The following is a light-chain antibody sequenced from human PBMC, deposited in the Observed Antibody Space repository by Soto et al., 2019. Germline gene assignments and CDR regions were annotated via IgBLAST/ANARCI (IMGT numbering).Light chain of an antibody. V-gene: IGLV2-14*01. Sequence: QSVLTQPASASGSPGQSITISCTGTSSDVGGYNYVSWYQQHPGKAPKLMIYEVSNRPSGVSNRFSGSKSGNTASLTISGLQAEDEADYYCTSYTSSITYVFGTGTKVT. J-gene: IGLJ1*01. CDR1: SSDVGGYNY. CDR2: EVS. CDR3: TSYTSSITYV.